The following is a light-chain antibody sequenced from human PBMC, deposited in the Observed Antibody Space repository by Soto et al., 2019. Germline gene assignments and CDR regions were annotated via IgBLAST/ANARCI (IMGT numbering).Light chain of an antibody. J-gene: IGKJ2*01. V-gene: IGKV1-5*03. CDR3: QHYDSYPYT. CDR2: KAS. CDR1: QDVSQW. Sequence: DIHMTQSPSTLSASVGDTVTITCRASQDVSQWLAWYQERPGKPPKLLIYKASSLERGVPSRFRGRGSETDFTLTIRPLQPDDFATDYGQHYDSYPYTFGQGTRLEIK.